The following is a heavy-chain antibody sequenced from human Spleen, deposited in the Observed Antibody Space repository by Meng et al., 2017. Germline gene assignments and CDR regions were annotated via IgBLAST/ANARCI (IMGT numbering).Heavy chain of an antibody. V-gene: IGHV4-39*02. Sequence: QLPLQVPRPVLVKPSPTLSLTCTLSGGSISSGGYYWSWIRQPPGKRLEWIGQINHSGSTNYNPSLESRATISVDTSQNNLSLKLSSVTAADSAVYYCARGPTTMAHDFDFWGQGTLVTVSS. CDR1: GGSISSGGYY. CDR3: ARGPTTMAHDFDF. J-gene: IGHJ4*02. D-gene: IGHD4-11*01. CDR2: INHSGST.